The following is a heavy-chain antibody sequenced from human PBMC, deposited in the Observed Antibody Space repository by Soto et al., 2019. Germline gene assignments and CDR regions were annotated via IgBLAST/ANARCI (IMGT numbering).Heavy chain of an antibody. V-gene: IGHV3-30*18. J-gene: IGHJ6*02. CDR1: GFTFSSYG. Sequence: TGGSLRLSCAASGFTFSSYGMHWVRQAPVKGLEWVAVISYDGSNKYYADSVKGRFTISRDNSKNTLYLQMNSLRAEDTAVYYCAKRSDYYDSSGYPTHQYYYYYYGMDVWGQGTTVTVSS. D-gene: IGHD3-22*01. CDR2: ISYDGSNK. CDR3: AKRSDYYDSSGYPTHQYYYYYYGMDV.